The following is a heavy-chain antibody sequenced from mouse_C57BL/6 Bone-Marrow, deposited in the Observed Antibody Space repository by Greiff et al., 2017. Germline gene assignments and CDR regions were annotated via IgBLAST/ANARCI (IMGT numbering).Heavy chain of an antibody. CDR3: ARDYYGPGYYFDY. D-gene: IGHD1-2*01. J-gene: IGHJ2*01. Sequence: LKQPGAELVKPGASVKMSCKASGYTFTSYWITWVKQRPGQGLEWIGDIYPGSGSTNYNEKFKSKATLTVDTSSSTAYMQLISLTSEDSAVYYCARDYYGPGYYFDYWGQGTTLTVSS. CDR1: GYTFTSYW. CDR2: IYPGSGST. V-gene: IGHV1-55*01.